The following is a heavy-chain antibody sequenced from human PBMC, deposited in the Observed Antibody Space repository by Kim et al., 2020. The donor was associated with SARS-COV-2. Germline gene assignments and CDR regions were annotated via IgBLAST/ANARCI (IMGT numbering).Heavy chain of an antibody. V-gene: IGHV3-66*02. CDR2: IYSGGST. Sequence: GGSLRLSCAASGFTVSSNYMSWVRQAPGKGLEWVSVIYSGGSTYYADSVKGRFTISRDNSKNTLYLQMNSLRAEDTAVYYCARVVRFGASYYYYGMDVWGQGTTVTVSS. CDR3: ARVVRFGASYYYYGMDV. D-gene: IGHD3-10*01. J-gene: IGHJ6*02. CDR1: GFTVSSNY.